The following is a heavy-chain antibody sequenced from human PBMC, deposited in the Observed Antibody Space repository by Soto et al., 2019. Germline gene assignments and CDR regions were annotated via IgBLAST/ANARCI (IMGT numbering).Heavy chain of an antibody. CDR1: GGTFSSYA. D-gene: IGHD2-2*01. V-gene: IGHV1-69*01. CDR3: ARHDCISSSCYYYYYYSMDV. J-gene: IGHJ6*02. CDR2: IIPIYDTA. Sequence: SVKVSCKTSGGTFSSYAISWVRQAPGQGLEWMGGIIPIYDTANYAKKFQGRVTITADEYTSTAFMELSSLRSEDTAVYYCARHDCISSSCYYYYYYSMDVWGQGTTVTVSS.